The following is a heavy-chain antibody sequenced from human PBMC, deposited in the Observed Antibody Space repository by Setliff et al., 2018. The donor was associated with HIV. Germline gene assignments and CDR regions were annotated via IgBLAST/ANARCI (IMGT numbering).Heavy chain of an antibody. D-gene: IGHD4-17*01. J-gene: IGHJ2*01. CDR2: IYSSGSA. Sequence: SETLSLTCAVSGGSISGFYWSWVRQSPEKGLECIGYIYSSGSAFYHPSLRSRAAISLDASRAQFSLELKSVTAADTALYYCARLQATVVTHWYFDRWGRGTRVTVSS. CDR3: ARLQATVVTHWYFDR. CDR1: GGSISGFY. V-gene: IGHV4-59*01.